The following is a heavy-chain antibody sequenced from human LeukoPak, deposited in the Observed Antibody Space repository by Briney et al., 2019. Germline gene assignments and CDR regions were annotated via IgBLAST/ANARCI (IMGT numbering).Heavy chain of an antibody. V-gene: IGHV1-2*02. CDR1: VYTFTDYY. CDR2: INPNSGGT. Sequence: ASVKVSCKASVYTFTDYYMHWVRQAPGQGLEWMGWINPNSGGTNYEQKFQGRVTMTRDTSISTAYMELSRLRSDDTAVFYCAREEVIAAAGPTLDYWGQGALVTVSS. J-gene: IGHJ4*02. D-gene: IGHD6-13*01. CDR3: AREEVIAAAGPTLDY.